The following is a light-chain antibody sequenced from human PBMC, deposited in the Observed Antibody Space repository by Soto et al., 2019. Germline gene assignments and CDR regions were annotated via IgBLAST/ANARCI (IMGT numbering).Light chain of an antibody. CDR1: SSDVGGYNY. V-gene: IGLV2-14*01. J-gene: IGLJ2*01. CDR3: SSYTSSSTVV. Sequence: QSALTQPASVSGSPGQSITISCTGTSSDVGGYNYVSWYQQHPGKAPKLMIYEVSNRPSGVSSRFSASKSGNTASLTISGLQGEDEADYYCSSYTSSSTVVFGGGTKVTVL. CDR2: EVS.